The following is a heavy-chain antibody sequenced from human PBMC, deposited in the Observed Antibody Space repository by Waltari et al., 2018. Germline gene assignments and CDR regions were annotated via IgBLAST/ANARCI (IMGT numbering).Heavy chain of an antibody. Sequence: QVQLVESGGGVVQPGRSLRLSCAASGFTFSSYGMHWVRQAPGKGLEWLAVIWYDGSNKYYADSVKGRFTISRDNSKNTLYLQMNSLRAEDTAMYYCAKDESFVVVTAIPDYWGQGTLVTVSS. CDR3: AKDESFVVVTAIPDY. D-gene: IGHD2-21*02. CDR2: IWYDGSNK. CDR1: GFTFSSYG. J-gene: IGHJ4*02. V-gene: IGHV3-30*18.